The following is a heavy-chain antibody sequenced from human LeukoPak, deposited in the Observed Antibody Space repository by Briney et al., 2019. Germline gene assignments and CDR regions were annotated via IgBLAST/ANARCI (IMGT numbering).Heavy chain of an antibody. V-gene: IGHV3-30-3*01. CDR2: ISSDGSNK. J-gene: IGHJ6*02. CDR1: GFTFINYP. Sequence: SLSLSCATSGFTFINYPIHWVRQAPGKGLEWVTLISSDGSNKYYADSVKGRFTISRDNAKNSLYLQMNSLRAEDTAVYYCARDNSAAASYYYYGMDVWGQGTTVTVSS. CDR3: ARDNSAAASYYYYGMDV. D-gene: IGHD6-13*01.